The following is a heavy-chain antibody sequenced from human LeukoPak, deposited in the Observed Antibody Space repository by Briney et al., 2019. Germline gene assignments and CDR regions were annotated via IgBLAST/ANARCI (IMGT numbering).Heavy chain of an antibody. CDR1: GFTFSSYA. CDR3: ARVGVAWDIVVVPAAGYFQH. V-gene: IGHV3-30*04. CDR2: ISYDGSNK. D-gene: IGHD2-2*01. Sequence: GGSLRLSCAASGFTFSSYAMHWVCQAPGKGLEWVAVISYDGSNKYYADSVKGRFTISRDNSKNTLYLQMNSLRAEDTAVYYCARVGVAWDIVVVPAAGYFQHWGQGTLVTVSS. J-gene: IGHJ1*01.